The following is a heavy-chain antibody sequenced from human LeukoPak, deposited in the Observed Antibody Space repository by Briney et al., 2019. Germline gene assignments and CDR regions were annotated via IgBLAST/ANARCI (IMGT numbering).Heavy chain of an antibody. CDR3: AKELLQMAVAGRCDY. J-gene: IGHJ4*02. CDR2: ISGSGGST. V-gene: IGHV3-23*01. D-gene: IGHD6-19*01. Sequence: GGSLRLSCAASGFTFSSYAMSWVRQAPGKGLEWVSAISGSGGSTYYADSVKGRVTISRETYKNTLYLQMHSLRAEDAAVYYCAKELLQMAVAGRCDYWGQGTLVTVSS. CDR1: GFTFSSYA.